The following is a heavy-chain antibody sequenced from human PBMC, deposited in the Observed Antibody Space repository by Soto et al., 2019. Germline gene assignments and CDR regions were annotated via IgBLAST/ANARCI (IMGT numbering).Heavy chain of an antibody. V-gene: IGHV3-21*01. CDR2: ISSTSKYI. CDR3: ARGLSSGWFDY. D-gene: IGHD6-19*01. Sequence: EVQLVESGGGLVKPGGSLRVSCAASGFTFSNYSMNWVRQAPGKGLEWVSSISSTSKYIYYADSLKGRFTISRDNAKKSLYLQMNSLRAEDTAVYYCARGLSSGWFDYWGQGTLVTVSA. CDR1: GFTFSNYS. J-gene: IGHJ5*01.